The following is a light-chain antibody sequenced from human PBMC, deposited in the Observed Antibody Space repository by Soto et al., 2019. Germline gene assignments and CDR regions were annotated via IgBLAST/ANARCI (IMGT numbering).Light chain of an antibody. CDR3: QQYALSPPWT. CDR1: PSVSGHY. V-gene: IGKV3-20*01. J-gene: IGKJ1*01. Sequence: EIVLTQSPGTLSLSPGERATLSCRASPSVSGHYLAWYQQKPGQAPRLLIYAASSRATGIPDRFSGSGSGPDFTLTISRLEPEDFAVYYCQQYALSPPWTFGQGPKVEIK. CDR2: AAS.